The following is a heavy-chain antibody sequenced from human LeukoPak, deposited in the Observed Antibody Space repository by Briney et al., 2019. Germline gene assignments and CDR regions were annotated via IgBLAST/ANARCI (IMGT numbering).Heavy chain of an antibody. Sequence: ASVKVSCKASGYTFTGYYMHWVRQAPGQGLEWMGWINPNSGGTNYAQKLQGRVTMTRDTSISTAYMELSRLRSDDTAVYYCARDPVSSSGWWEFDYWGQGTLVTVSS. CDR1: GYTFTGYY. V-gene: IGHV1-2*02. CDR2: INPNSGGT. J-gene: IGHJ4*02. D-gene: IGHD6-19*01. CDR3: ARDPVSSSGWWEFDY.